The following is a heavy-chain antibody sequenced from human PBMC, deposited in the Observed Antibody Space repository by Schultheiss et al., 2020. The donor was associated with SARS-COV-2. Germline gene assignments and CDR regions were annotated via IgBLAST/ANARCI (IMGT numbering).Heavy chain of an antibody. Sequence: GGSLRLSCAASGFTFSSYGMHWVRQAPGKGLEWVAVISYDGSNKYYADSVKGRFTISRDNAKNSLYLQMNSLRAEDTALYYCAKGASSGWYWGQGTLVTVSS. CDR3: AKGASSGWY. D-gene: IGHD6-19*01. V-gene: IGHV3-30*19. J-gene: IGHJ4*02. CDR1: GFTFSSYG. CDR2: ISYDGSNK.